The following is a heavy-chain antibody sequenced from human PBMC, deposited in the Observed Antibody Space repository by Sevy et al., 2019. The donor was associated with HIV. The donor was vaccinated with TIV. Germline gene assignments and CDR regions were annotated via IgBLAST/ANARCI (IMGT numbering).Heavy chain of an antibody. V-gene: IGHV3-30*02. CDR1: GFTFSSYG. D-gene: IGHD3-3*01. CDR2: IRYDGSNK. J-gene: IGHJ4*02. CDR3: AKDQSICGVVTTHYFDY. Sequence: GGSLRLSCAASGFTFSSYGMHWVRQAPGKGLEWVAFIRYDGSNKYYADSVKGRFTISRDNSKNTLYLQMNSLRAEDTAVYYCAKDQSICGVVTTHYFDYWGQGTLVTVSS.